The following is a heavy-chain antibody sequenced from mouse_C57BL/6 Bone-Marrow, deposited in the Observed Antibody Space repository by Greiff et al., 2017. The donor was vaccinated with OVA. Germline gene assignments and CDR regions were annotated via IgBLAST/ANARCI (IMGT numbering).Heavy chain of an antibody. CDR3: ARNGDYLYYFALDY. Sequence: QVTLKVSGPGILQPSQTLSLTCSFSGFLLSTSGMGVSWIRQPSGKGLEWLAHIYWDDDKRYNPSLKSRLTISKDTSRNQVFLKITSVDTADTATYYCARNGDYLYYFALDYWGQGTSVTVSS. CDR2: IYWDDDK. V-gene: IGHV8-12*01. J-gene: IGHJ4*01. D-gene: IGHD2-4*01. CDR1: GFLLSTSGMG.